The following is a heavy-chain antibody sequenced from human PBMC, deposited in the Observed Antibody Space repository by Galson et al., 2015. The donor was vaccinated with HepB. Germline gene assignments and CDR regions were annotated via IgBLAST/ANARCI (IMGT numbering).Heavy chain of an antibody. V-gene: IGHV3-74*01. CDR2: INSDGSST. J-gene: IGHJ4*02. Sequence: SLRLSCAASGFTFSSYWMHWVRQAPGKGLVWVSRINSDGSSTSYADSVKGRFTISRDNAKNTLYLQMNSLRAEDTAVYYCARGYSYGYPLDYWGQGTLVTVSS. D-gene: IGHD5-18*01. CDR1: GFTFSSYW. CDR3: ARGYSYGYPLDY.